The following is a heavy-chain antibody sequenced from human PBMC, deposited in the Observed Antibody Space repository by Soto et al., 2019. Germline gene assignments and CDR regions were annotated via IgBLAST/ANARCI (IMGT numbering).Heavy chain of an antibody. CDR2: IYWDDDK. Sequence: QITLKESGPPLVKPTQPLTLTCTFSGFSLTTNGVGMGWIRQPPGKALEWLALIYWDDDKRYSPSLKSRLTIIKDTSKNQVVLTMIDMDPVDTATYYCAHRRDYYGSWNEGLFEYWGQGILVTVSS. J-gene: IGHJ4*02. CDR3: AHRRDYYGSWNEGLFEY. CDR1: GFSLTTNGVG. V-gene: IGHV2-5*02. D-gene: IGHD3-10*01.